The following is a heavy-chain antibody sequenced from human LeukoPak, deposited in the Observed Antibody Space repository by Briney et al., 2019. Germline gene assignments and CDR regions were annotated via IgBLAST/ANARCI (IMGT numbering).Heavy chain of an antibody. CDR1: GGSFSGYY. CDR2: VYYSGSGT. Sequence: SETLSLTCTFSGGSFSGYYWHWIRQPPGKGLEWIGFVYYSGSGTDYNPPLQSRVTMSVDSSKNQFSLRLSSVNAADTAVYYCARQMTTLTMGRTFDLWGQGKMVTVSS. CDR3: ARQMTTLTMGRTFDL. J-gene: IGHJ3*01. V-gene: IGHV4-59*01. D-gene: IGHD4-17*01.